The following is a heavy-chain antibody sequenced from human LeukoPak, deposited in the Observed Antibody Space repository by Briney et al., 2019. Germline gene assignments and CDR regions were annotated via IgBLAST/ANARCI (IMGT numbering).Heavy chain of an antibody. D-gene: IGHD4-17*01. CDR2: IYYSGST. Sequence: NPSETLSLTCSVTGDSISSHYWSWIRQPPGKGLEWIGHIYYSGSTNYNPSLKSRITISVDTSKNQFSLKLGSVTAADTAVYYCARHLGIYGDFYFDYWGPGTLVTVSS. J-gene: IGHJ4*02. CDR3: ARHLGIYGDFYFDY. CDR1: GDSISSHY. V-gene: IGHV4-59*08.